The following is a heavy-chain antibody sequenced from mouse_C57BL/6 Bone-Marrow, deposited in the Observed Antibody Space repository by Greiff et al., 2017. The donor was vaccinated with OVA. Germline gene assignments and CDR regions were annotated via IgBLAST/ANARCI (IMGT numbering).Heavy chain of an antibody. J-gene: IGHJ2*01. CDR2: ISYDGSN. Sequence: EVKLEESGPGLVKPSQSLSLTCSVTGYSITSGYYWNWIRQFPGNKLEWMGYISYDGSNNYNPSLKNRISITRDTSKNQFFLKLNSVTTEYTATYYCAITTVPYYFDYWGQGTTLTVSS. D-gene: IGHD1-1*01. V-gene: IGHV3-6*01. CDR1: GYSITSGYY. CDR3: AITTVPYYFDY.